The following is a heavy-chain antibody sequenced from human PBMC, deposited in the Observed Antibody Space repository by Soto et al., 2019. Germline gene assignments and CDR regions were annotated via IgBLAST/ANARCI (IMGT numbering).Heavy chain of an antibody. V-gene: IGHV3-74*01. CDR3: ARGDGXXYXXNGYLGRH. Sequence: EVQLVESGGGLVQPGESLTLSCAASGFPFSSYWMHWVRQAPGKGLVWVSRIKSDGSGTYYADSVQDRFTISRDNXXXXLXLXXXSXXXXXXXXXXXARGDGXXYXXNGYLGRHWGQGTLVTVSS. J-gene: IGHJ4*02. CDR1: GFPFSSYW. CDR2: IKSDGSGT. D-gene: IGHD3-22*01.